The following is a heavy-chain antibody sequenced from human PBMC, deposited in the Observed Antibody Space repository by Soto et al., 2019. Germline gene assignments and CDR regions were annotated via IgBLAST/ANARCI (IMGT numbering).Heavy chain of an antibody. CDR3: ARAGGRITSFGVVTHAFDI. J-gene: IGHJ3*02. CDR2: IYYSGST. V-gene: IGHV4-59*01. D-gene: IGHD3-3*01. CDR1: GGSISSYY. Sequence: QVQLQESGPGLVKPSETLSLTCTVSGGSISSYYWSWIRQPPGKGLEWIGYIYYSGSTNYNPSLKSRVTISVDTSKNQFSLKLSSVTAADTAVYYCARAGGRITSFGVVTHAFDIWGQGTMVTVSS.